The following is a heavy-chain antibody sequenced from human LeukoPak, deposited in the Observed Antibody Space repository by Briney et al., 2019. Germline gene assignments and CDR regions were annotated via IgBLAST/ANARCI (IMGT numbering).Heavy chain of an antibody. Sequence: ASVKVSCKASGYTFTSYYMHWVRQAPGQGLEWMGWINTNTGNPTYAQGFTGRFVFSLDTSVSTAYLQISSLKAEDTAVYYCARLSTLLYYYDSSGYYLPYWGQGTLVTVSS. CDR3: ARLSTLLYYYDSSGYYLPY. J-gene: IGHJ4*02. CDR2: INTNTGNP. CDR1: GYTFTSYY. D-gene: IGHD3-22*01. V-gene: IGHV7-4-1*02.